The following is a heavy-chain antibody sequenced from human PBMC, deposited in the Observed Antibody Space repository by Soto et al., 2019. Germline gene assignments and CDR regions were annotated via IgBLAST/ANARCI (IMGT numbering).Heavy chain of an antibody. D-gene: IGHD4-17*01. CDR1: GGSISSGGYY. Sequence: QVQLHESGPGLVKPSQTLSLTCTVSGGSISSGGYYWSWIRQHPGNGLEWIGYIYYRGRTYYNPSLKRRVTISVDTSKNQFSRKLSSVTAADTAVYYCARGYGDPSLTVFDYWGQGTLVTVSS. J-gene: IGHJ4*02. V-gene: IGHV4-31*03. CDR2: IYYRGRT. CDR3: ARGYGDPSLTVFDY.